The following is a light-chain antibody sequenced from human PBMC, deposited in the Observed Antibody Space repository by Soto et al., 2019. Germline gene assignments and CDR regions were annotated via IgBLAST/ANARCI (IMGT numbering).Light chain of an antibody. J-gene: IGLJ3*02. CDR2: YVT. V-gene: IGLV2-14*01. Sequence: QSALTQPASVSGSHGQSITISCTGTNNDVGAYNFVSWYQQHPGTVPKLLLYYVTKRPSAVSNRFSGSKTCNTGSLTISWLQAEDEVDYYCNSYTNSKTWVFGGGTKLTVL. CDR1: NNDVGAYNF. CDR3: NSYTNSKTWV.